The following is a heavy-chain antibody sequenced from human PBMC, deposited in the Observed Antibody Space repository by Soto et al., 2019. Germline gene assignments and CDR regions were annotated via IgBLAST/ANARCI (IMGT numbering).Heavy chain of an antibody. CDR3: ARGGRMRPSMRFDASDI. J-gene: IGHJ3*02. D-gene: IGHD1-26*01. V-gene: IGHV1-2*02. CDR2: INPNSGGT. Sequence: ASVKVSCKASGYTFTGYYMHWVRQAPGQGLEWMGWINPNSGGTNYAQKFQGRVTMTRDTSISTAYMELSRLRSDDTAVYYCARGGRMRPSMRFDASDIWGQGTMVTVSS. CDR1: GYTFTGYY.